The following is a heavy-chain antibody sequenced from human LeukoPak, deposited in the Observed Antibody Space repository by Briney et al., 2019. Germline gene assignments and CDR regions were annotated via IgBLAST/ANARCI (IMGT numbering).Heavy chain of an antibody. Sequence: ASVKVSCKTSGYTFISFGLSWVRQAPGQGLEWMGWISGYNGDTNYAQKFQGRVAMTTDTSTSTVYMELRSLRSDDTAVYYCARDLSTVGAIFFDYWGQGSLVTVSS. V-gene: IGHV1-18*01. CDR2: ISGYNGDT. J-gene: IGHJ4*02. CDR3: ARDLSTVGAIFFDY. D-gene: IGHD1-26*01. CDR1: GYTFISFG.